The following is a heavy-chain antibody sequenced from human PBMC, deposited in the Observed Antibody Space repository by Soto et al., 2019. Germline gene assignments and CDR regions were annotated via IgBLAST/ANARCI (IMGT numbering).Heavy chain of an antibody. Sequence: QLQLQESGPGLVKPSETLSLTCTVSGGSISSSSYYWGWIRQPPGKVLEWIGSIYYSGSTYYNPSLKSRVAISVDTSKNQFSLKVSFVAAADTAVYYCASPSEVVVVPADPFAYAFDIWGQGTMVTVSS. CDR1: GGSISSSSYY. J-gene: IGHJ3*02. D-gene: IGHD2-2*01. V-gene: IGHV4-39*01. CDR2: IYYSGST. CDR3: ASPSEVVVVPADPFAYAFDI.